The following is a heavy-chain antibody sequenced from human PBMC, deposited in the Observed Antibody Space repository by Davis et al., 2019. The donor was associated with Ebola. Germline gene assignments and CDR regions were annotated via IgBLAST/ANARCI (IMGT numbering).Heavy chain of an antibody. D-gene: IGHD4-23*01. V-gene: IGHV4-39*07. CDR1: GGSISSSSYY. J-gene: IGHJ4*02. Sequence: MPSETLSLTCTVSGGSISSSSYYWGWIRQPPGKGLEWIGSIYHSGSTYYNPSLKSRVTISVDTSKNQFSLKLSSVTAADTAVYYCARGGPDYGGNSVPFDYWGQGTLVTVSS. CDR2: IYHSGST. CDR3: ARGGPDYGGNSVPFDY.